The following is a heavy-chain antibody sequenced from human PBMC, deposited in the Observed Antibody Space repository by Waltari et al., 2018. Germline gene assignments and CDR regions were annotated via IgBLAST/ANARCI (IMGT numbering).Heavy chain of an antibody. CDR3: ARGSDILTGYYSGDV. Sequence: QVQLVQSGAEVKKPGASVKVSCKASGYTFTSYDINWVRQATGQGLEWMGWMNPNNGSTGYVQKFQGRVTMTRNTSISTAYMELSSLRSDDTTVYYCARGSDILTGYYSGDVWGKGTTVTVSS. J-gene: IGHJ6*04. D-gene: IGHD3-9*01. CDR1: GYTFTSYD. CDR2: MNPNNGST. V-gene: IGHV1-8*01.